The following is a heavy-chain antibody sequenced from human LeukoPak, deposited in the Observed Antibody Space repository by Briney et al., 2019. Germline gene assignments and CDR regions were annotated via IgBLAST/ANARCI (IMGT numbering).Heavy chain of an antibody. J-gene: IGHJ4*02. D-gene: IGHD5-24*01. CDR1: GYSISSGYY. CDR2: IYHSGST. Sequence: ASETLSLTCTVSGYSISSGYYWGWIRQPPGKGLEWIGSIYHSGSTYYNPSLKSRVTISVDTSKNQFSLELSSVTAADTAVYYCARARREMVDYWGQGTLVTVSS. V-gene: IGHV4-38-2*02. CDR3: ARARREMVDY.